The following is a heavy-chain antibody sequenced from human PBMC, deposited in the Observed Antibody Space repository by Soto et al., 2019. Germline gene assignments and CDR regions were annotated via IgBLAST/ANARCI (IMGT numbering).Heavy chain of an antibody. D-gene: IGHD3-3*01. V-gene: IGHV3-23*01. CDR1: GFTFSSYA. CDR2: ISGSGGST. CDR3: AKVGLHDFWSGYYRDY. Sequence: VGSLRLSCAASGFTFSSYAMSWVRQAPGKGLEWVSAISGSGGSTYYADSVKGRFTISRDNSKNTLYLQMNSLRAEDTAVYYCAKVGLHDFWSGYYRDYWGQGTLVTVSS. J-gene: IGHJ4*02.